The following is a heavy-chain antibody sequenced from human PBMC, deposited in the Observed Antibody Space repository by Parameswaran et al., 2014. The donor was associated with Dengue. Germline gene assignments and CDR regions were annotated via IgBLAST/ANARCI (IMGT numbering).Heavy chain of an antibody. V-gene: IGHV4-34*01. CDR3: ARGHPNVLGVVVLPLVY. J-gene: IGHJ4*02. Sequence: PGKGLEWIGEINHSGSTNYNPSLKSRVTISVDTSKNQFSLKLSSVTAADTAVYYCARGHPNVLGVVVLPLVYWGQGTLVTVSS. CDR2: INHSGST. D-gene: IGHD2-2*01.